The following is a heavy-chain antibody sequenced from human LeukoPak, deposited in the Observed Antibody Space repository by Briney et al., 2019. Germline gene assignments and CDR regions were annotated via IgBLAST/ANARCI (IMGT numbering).Heavy chain of an antibody. CDR3: ARDFYCSRTSCYAPSFDY. CDR1: GFTFSSYG. V-gene: IGHV3-33*01. J-gene: IGHJ4*02. CDR2: IGYDGTNE. Sequence: PGGSLRLSCAASGFTFSSYGMHCVRQAPGKRLEWVALIGYDGTNEYYADSVKGRFTISRDNSKNTLYLQMKSLRAEDTAVYYCARDFYCSRTSCYAPSFDYWGQGTLVTVSS. D-gene: IGHD2-2*01.